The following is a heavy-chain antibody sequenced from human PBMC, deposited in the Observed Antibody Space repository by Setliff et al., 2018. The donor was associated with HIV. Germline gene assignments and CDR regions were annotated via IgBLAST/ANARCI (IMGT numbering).Heavy chain of an antibody. CDR2: IYTSGST. D-gene: IGHD2-21*01. J-gene: IGHJ4*02. V-gene: IGHV4-4*07. Sequence: SETLSLTCSVSGVSINRTDHYWGWIRQPAGKGLEWIGRIYTSGSTNYNPSLKSRVTMSVDTSKNQFSLKLSSVTAADTAVYYCARFDFYAGDARSFFDSWGQGTLVTVSS. CDR1: GVSINRTDHY. CDR3: ARFDFYAGDARSFFDS.